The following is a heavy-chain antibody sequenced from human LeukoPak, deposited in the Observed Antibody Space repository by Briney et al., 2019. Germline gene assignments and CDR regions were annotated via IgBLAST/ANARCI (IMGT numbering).Heavy chain of an antibody. D-gene: IGHD1-26*01. CDR2: IKSKTDGGTT. CDR3: TTRGGSFSIFDY. CDR1: GFTFTNDF. V-gene: IGHV3-15*01. Sequence: GGSLRLSCAASGFTFTNDFMTWVRQAPGKGLEWVGRIKSKTDGGTTDYAAPVKGRITISRDDSKNTLYLQMNSLKTEDTAVYYCTTRGGSFSIFDYWGQGTLVTVSS. J-gene: IGHJ4*02.